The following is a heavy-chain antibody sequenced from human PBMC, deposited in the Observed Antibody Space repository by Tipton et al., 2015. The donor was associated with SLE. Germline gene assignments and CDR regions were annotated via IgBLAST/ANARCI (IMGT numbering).Heavy chain of an antibody. D-gene: IGHD1-14*01. CDR2: IYPRGGT. J-gene: IGHJ4*02. CDR3: AREKLRYHFDY. V-gene: IGHV4-4*08. CDR1: GFTFSSYG. Sequence: QVQLVQSGGGVVQPGRDLRLSCAASGFTFSSYGMHWVRQAPGKGLEWVGRIYPRGGTNYNPSLKSRVSISIDTSKNQFSLTLNSVTAADTAVYYCAREKLRYHFDYWGQGTLVAVSS.